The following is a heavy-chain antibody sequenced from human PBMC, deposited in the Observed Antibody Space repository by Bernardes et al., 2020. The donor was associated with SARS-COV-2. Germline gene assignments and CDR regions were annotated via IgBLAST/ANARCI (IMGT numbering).Heavy chain of an antibody. J-gene: IGHJ5*02. V-gene: IGHV4-59*01. Sequence: SETLSLTCGVSGGSIRSYSWNWIRQPPGQGLEWIGCVHNNGSTNYNPSLKSRVSISMDTSKNQFSLNLNSVTAADTAVYYCARSYRCKAVAYNWLDPWGQGTLVTVSS. D-gene: IGHD2-8*01. CDR2: VHNNGST. CDR1: GGSIRSYS. CDR3: ARSYRCKAVAYNWLDP.